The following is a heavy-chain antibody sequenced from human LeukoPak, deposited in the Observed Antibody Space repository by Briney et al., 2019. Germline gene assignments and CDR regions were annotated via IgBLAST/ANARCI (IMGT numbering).Heavy chain of an antibody. CDR2: IYYSGST. D-gene: IGHD3-22*01. Sequence: PSETLSLTCTVSGGSISSYYWSWIRQPPGKGLEWIGYIYYSGSTNYNPSLKSRVTISVDTSKNQFSLKLSPVTAADTAVYYCARGDDSSGYHIEYFQHWGQGTLVTVSS. CDR1: GGSISSYY. J-gene: IGHJ1*01. CDR3: ARGDDSSGYHIEYFQH. V-gene: IGHV4-59*01.